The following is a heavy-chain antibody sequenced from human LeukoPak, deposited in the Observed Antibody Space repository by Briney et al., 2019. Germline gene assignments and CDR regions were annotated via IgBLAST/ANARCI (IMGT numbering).Heavy chain of an antibody. J-gene: IGHJ4*02. D-gene: IGHD3-10*01. V-gene: IGHV3-23*01. CDR3: AKVTFVLLWFRELPS. CDR2: IGGNGATT. CDR1: GSTFSSYA. Sequence: PAGSLRLSCAASGSTFSSYAMSWVRQAQGKGLGWDSAIGGNGATTYYADSVKGRFTISRDNSQNALYLQMNSLRAEDTAVYYCAKVTFVLLWFRELPSWGQGTLVTVSS.